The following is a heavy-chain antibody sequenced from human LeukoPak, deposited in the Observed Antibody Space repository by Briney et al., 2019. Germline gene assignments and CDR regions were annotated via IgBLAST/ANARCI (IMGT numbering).Heavy chain of an antibody. J-gene: IGHJ4*02. D-gene: IGHD3-22*01. CDR3: ARDYYDSSGYFDY. CDR2: IYHSGST. Sequence: SETLSLTCAVSGGSISSSNCWSWVRQPPGKGLEWIGEIYHSGSTNYNPSLKSRVTISVDTSKNQFSLKLSSVTAADTAVYYCARDYYDSSGYFDYWGQGTLVTVSS. V-gene: IGHV4-4*02. CDR1: GGSISSSNC.